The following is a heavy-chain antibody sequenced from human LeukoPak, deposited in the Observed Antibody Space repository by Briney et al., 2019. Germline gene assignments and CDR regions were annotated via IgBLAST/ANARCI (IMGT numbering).Heavy chain of an antibody. Sequence: QPGGSLTLSCAASGFTFGTSAMSWVRQAPGKGPEWVSTFGRSGSDTYYSDSVKGRFTIFRDNSKNTLYLQMNSLRDEDTAVYYCAKGSLGSSYYFDYWGQGTLVTVSS. CDR1: GFTFGTSA. CDR3: AKGSLGSSYYFDY. V-gene: IGHV3-23*01. D-gene: IGHD6-6*01. J-gene: IGHJ4*02. CDR2: FGRSGSDT.